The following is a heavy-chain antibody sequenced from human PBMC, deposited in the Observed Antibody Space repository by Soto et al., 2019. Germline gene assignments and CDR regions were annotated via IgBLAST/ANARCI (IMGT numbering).Heavy chain of an antibody. V-gene: IGHV4-4*02. Sequence: SETLSLTCAVSGGSISSSQWWSWVRQPPGKGLEWIGEIYHSGYTNYNPSLKSRVTISVDKSKNQFSLKVNSMTAADTAVYYCATNGYYRIDYRGLGTSVTVSS. D-gene: IGHD3-3*01. CDR3: ATNGYYRIDY. J-gene: IGHJ4*02. CDR2: IYHSGYT. CDR1: GGSISSSQW.